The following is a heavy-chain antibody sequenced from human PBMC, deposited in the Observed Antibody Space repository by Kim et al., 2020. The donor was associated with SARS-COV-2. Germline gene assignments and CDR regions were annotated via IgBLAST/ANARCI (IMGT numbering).Heavy chain of an antibody. V-gene: IGHV3-48*03. CDR3: ARDRFAAHIAVAGIDYYYYGMDV. CDR2: ISSSGSSI. D-gene: IGHD6-19*01. J-gene: IGHJ6*02. CDR1: GFTFSSYE. Sequence: GGSLRLSCAASGFTFSSYEMNWVRQAPGKGLEWVSLISSSGSSIYFADSVKGRFTISRDNAKNSLYLQMISLRAEDTAVYYCARDRFAAHIAVAGIDYYYYGMDVWGQGTTVTVSS.